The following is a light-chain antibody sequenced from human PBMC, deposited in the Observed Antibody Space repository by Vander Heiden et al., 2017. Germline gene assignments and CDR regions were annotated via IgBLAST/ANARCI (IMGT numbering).Light chain of an antibody. Sequence: DIQMTQSPSSLSASVGDRVTITSQASQDISNYLNWYQQKPGKAPKLLIYDASDLETGVPSRFSGSGSGTDFTFTISSLQPEDIATYYCQQSYTFGQGTKLEIK. V-gene: IGKV1-33*01. J-gene: IGKJ2*01. CDR2: DAS. CDR1: QDISNY. CDR3: QQSYT.